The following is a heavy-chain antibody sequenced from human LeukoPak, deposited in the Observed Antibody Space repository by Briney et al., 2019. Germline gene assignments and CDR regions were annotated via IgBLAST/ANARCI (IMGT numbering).Heavy chain of an antibody. V-gene: IGHV7-4-1*02. CDR1: GYTFTSYA. D-gene: IGHD6-19*01. CDR3: AREVSKSSGWAWKTHYYYMDV. CDR2: INTNTGNP. Sequence: ASVKVSCKASGYTFTSYAMNWVRQAPGQGLEWMGWINTNTGNPTYAQGFTGRFVFSLDTSVSTAYLQISSLKAEDTAVYYCAREVSKSSGWAWKTHYYYMDVWGKGTTVTVSS. J-gene: IGHJ6*03.